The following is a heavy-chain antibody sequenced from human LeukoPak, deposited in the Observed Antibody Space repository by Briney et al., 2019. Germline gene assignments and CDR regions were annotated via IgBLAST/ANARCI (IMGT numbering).Heavy chain of an antibody. CDR1: GLTFSGYA. CDR2: ISGSGTGT. J-gene: IGHJ3*02. V-gene: IGHV3-23*01. CDR3: AKGGVSSVYHAFDI. Sequence: GGSLRLSCAASGLTFSGYAMSWVRQAPGKGLEWVSAISGSGTGTYYTDSVKGRFTISRDNSKNTLFLQMNSLRVEDTAVYYCAKGGVSSVYHAFDIWGQGTMVTVSS. D-gene: IGHD2-8*01.